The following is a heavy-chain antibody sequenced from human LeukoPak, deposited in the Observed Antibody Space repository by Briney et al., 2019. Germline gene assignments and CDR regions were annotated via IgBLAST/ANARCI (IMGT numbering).Heavy chain of an antibody. D-gene: IGHD3-22*01. CDR1: GGSISSSSYY. V-gene: IGHV4-39*01. CDR3: ASLYDSSGYGYYYMDV. J-gene: IGHJ6*03. CDR2: IYYSGST. Sequence: SETLSLTCTVSGGSISSSSYYWGWIRQPPGKGLEWIGRIYYSGSTYYNPSLKSRVTISVDTSKNQFSLKLSSVTAADTAVYYCASLYDSSGYGYYYMDVWGKGTTVTVSS.